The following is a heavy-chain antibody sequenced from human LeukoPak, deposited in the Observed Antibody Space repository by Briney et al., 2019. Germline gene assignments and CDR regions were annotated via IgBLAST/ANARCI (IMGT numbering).Heavy chain of an antibody. CDR2: IYTSGST. D-gene: IGHD6-13*01. CDR1: SGSISSGSYY. CDR3: ARDQEGIAAPGTR. Sequence: SETLSLTCTVSSGSISSGSYYWSWIRQPAGKGLEWIGRIYTSGSTTYNPSLRSRVTISLDTSKNHFSLKLSSVTAADTAVYYCARDQEGIAAPGTRWGQGTLVTVSS. J-gene: IGHJ1*01. V-gene: IGHV4-61*02.